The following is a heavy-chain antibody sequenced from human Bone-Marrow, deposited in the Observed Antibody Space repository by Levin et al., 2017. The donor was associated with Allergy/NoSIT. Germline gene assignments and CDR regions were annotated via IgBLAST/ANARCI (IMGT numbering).Heavy chain of an antibody. CDR3: ARDRLLGGPGFGVDWYFDL. J-gene: IGHJ2*01. CDR1: GGSVRSGGYY. D-gene: IGHD2-8*02. CDR2: VSYSGST. V-gene: IGHV4-61*08. Sequence: KPSETLSLTCTVSGGSVRSGGYYWSWIRQSPGQGLEWIGCVSYSGSTNYNPSLKSRVTLSVDTSDNQLSLKLTSVTAADTAVYYCARDRLLGGPGFGVDWYFDLWGRGTLVTVSS.